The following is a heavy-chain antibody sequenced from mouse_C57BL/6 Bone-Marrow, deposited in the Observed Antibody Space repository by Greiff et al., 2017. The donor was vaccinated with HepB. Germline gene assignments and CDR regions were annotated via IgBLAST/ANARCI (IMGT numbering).Heavy chain of an antibody. D-gene: IGHD1-1*01. J-gene: IGHJ1*03. CDR2: IDPSDSYT. CDR3: AGYYGSSYWYFDV. V-gene: IGHV1-59*01. Sequence: QVQLQQPGAELVRPGTSVKLSCKASGYTFTSYWMHWVKQRPGQGLEWIGVIDPSDSYTNYNQKFKGKATLTVDKSSSTAYMQLSSLTSEDSAVYYCAGYYGSSYWYFDVWGTGTTVTVSS. CDR1: GYTFTSYW.